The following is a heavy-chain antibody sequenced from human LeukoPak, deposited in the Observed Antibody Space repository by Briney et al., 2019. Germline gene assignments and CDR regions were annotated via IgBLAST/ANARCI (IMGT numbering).Heavy chain of an antibody. V-gene: IGHV1-69*05. J-gene: IGHJ2*01. CDR1: GGTFSSYD. D-gene: IGHD6-13*01. Sequence: SVKVSCKASGGTFSSYDISWVRQAPGQGLEWMGRIIPIFGTANYAQKFQGRVTITTDESTSTAYMELSSLRSEDTAVYYCARARRDRAGNFDLWGRGTLVTVSS. CDR2: IIPIFGTA. CDR3: ARARRDRAGNFDL.